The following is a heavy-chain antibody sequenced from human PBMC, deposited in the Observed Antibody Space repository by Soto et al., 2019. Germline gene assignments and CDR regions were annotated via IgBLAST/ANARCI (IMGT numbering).Heavy chain of an antibody. J-gene: IGHJ3*02. V-gene: IGHV1-8*01. D-gene: IGHD5-18*01. CDR1: GYPFSSSD. CDR3: ARARDTVVEAFDI. CDR2: VNPNSGNT. Sequence: ASVKVSCKASGYPFSSSDINWVRQATGQGLEWMGWVNPNSGNTGYAQKFQGRVTITADESTSTAYMELSSLRSEDTAVYYCARARDTVVEAFDIWGQGTMVTVSS.